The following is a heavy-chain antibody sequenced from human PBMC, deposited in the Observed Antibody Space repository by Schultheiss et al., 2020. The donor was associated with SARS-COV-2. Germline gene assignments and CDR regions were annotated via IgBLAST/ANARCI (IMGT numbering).Heavy chain of an antibody. CDR2: INHSGST. J-gene: IGHJ4*02. V-gene: IGHV4-34*01. CDR1: GGSFSGYY. CDR3: ASLPSYSGSYWDFDY. D-gene: IGHD1-26*01. Sequence: SQTLSLTCAVYGGSFSGYYWSWIRQPPGKGLEWIGEINHSGSTYYNPSLKSRVTISVDTSKNQFSLKLSSVTAADTAVYYCASLPSYSGSYWDFDYWGQGTLVTVSS.